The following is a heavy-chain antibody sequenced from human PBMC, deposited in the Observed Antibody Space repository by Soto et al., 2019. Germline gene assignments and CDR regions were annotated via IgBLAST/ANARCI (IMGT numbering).Heavy chain of an antibody. CDR2: IIPIFGTA. J-gene: IGHJ3*02. CDR1: GGTFSSYA. CDR3: ATCSGGSCYGAFDI. D-gene: IGHD2-15*01. V-gene: IGHV1-69*13. Sequence: SVKVSCKASGGTFSSYAISWVRQAPGQGLEWMGGIIPIFGTANYAQKFQGRVTITADESTSTAYMELSSLRSEDTAVYYCATCSGGSCYGAFDIWGQGTMVTVSS.